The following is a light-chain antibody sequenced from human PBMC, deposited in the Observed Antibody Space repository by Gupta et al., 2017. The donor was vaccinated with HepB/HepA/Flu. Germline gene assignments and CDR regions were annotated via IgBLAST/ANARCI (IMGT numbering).Light chain of an antibody. V-gene: IGKV1-33*01. Sequence: DIQMTQSPSSLSVSVGDRVTITCQASQDIGNNLNWYQQKRGKAPNLLIYDASTLETGVPSRFSGSGSGTEFTFTISSLQPEDLATYYCQQVNNLPKAFGQGTQVEIK. CDR3: QQVNNLPKA. CDR1: QDIGNN. CDR2: DAS. J-gene: IGKJ5*01.